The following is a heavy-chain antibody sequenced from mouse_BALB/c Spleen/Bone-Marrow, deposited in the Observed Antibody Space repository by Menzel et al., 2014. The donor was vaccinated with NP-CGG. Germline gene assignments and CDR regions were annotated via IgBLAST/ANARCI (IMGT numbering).Heavy chain of an antibody. Sequence: VQLQESGPELVRPGVSVKISCKGSGYTFTNYAMHWVKQSHAKSLEWIGVISTYSGNINYNQKFKGKATMTVDKSSSAAYMELARLTSEDSAIYYCARSYYGNYYAMDYWGQGTSVTVSS. V-gene: IGHV1-67*01. CDR1: GYTFTNYA. J-gene: IGHJ4*01. D-gene: IGHD1-1*01. CDR2: ISTYSGNI. CDR3: ARSYYGNYYAMDY.